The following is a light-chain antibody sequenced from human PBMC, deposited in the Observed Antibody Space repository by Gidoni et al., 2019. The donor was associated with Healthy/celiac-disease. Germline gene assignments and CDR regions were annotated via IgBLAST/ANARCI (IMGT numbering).Light chain of an antibody. V-gene: IGKV2-28*01. J-gene: IGKJ1*01. CDR2: LGS. CDR1: QSLLHSNGYNY. Sequence: IVMTQSPLSLPVTPGEPASISCRSSQSLLHSNGYNYLDWYLQKPGQSPQLLIYLGSNRASGVPERFSGSGSGTEFTLKISRVEDKDVGVYYCMQAIQTPPTFGQGTKVEIK. CDR3: MQAIQTPPT.